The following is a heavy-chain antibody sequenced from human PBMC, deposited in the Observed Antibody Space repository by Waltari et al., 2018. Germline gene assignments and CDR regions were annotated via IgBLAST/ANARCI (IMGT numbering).Heavy chain of an antibody. CDR3: ARRSYGGNSDY. D-gene: IGHD2-15*01. CDR1: GGSISSSSYY. V-gene: IGHV4-39*07. J-gene: IGHJ4*02. Sequence: QLQLQESGPGLVKPSETLSLTCTVSGGSISSSSYYWGWIRQPPGKGLEWIGSIYYSGSTYYNPSLKSRVTISVDTAKNQFSLKLSSVTAADTAVYYCARRSYGGNSDYWGQGTLVTVSS. CDR2: IYYSGST.